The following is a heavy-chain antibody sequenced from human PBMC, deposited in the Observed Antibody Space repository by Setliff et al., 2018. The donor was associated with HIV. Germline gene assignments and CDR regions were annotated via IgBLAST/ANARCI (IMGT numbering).Heavy chain of an antibody. D-gene: IGHD3-22*01. CDR2: IYHSGST. J-gene: IGHJ4*02. V-gene: IGHV4-31*03. CDR1: GGSISSGGYY. CDR3: ARGTLYYYDTGGYSYFDY. Sequence: SETLSLTCTVSGGSISSGGYYWSWIRQHPGKGLEWIGYIYHSGSTYYNPSLKSRVTISVDTSKNQFSLKLSSVTAADTAVFYCARGTLYYYDTGGYSYFDYWGQGTLVTVSS.